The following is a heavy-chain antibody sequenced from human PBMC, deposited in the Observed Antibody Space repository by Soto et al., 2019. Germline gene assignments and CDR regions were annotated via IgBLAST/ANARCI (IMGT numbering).Heavy chain of an antibody. CDR3: ARPLWRDDYNWGYFDL. Sequence: QVQLVESGGGVVQPGRSLRLSCAASGFTFSSYAMHWVRQAPGKGLEWVAVISYDGSNKYYADSVKGRFTISRDNSKNTLYLQMNTLRLEETGVYYCARPLWRDDYNWGYFDLWGRGTLVTVSS. D-gene: IGHD4-4*01. CDR2: ISYDGSNK. V-gene: IGHV3-30-3*01. CDR1: GFTFSSYA. J-gene: IGHJ2*01.